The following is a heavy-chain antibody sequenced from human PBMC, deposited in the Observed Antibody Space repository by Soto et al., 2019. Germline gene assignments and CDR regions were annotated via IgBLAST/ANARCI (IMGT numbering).Heavy chain of an antibody. CDR1: GGTFSSYT. Sequence: QVQLVQSGAEVKKPGSSVKVSCKASGGTFSSYTISWVRQAPGQGLEWMGRIIPILGIANYAQKFQGRVTITADTSKSTAYMELSSLRSEDTAVYYCASLMSSGYYYGMAVWGQGTTVTVSS. CDR2: IIPILGIA. J-gene: IGHJ6*02. D-gene: IGHD3-10*01. V-gene: IGHV1-69*02. CDR3: ASLMSSGYYYGMAV.